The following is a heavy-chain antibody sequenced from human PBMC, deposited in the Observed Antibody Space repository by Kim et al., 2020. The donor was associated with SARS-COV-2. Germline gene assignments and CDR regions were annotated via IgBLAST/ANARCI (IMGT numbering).Heavy chain of an antibody. CDR3: TRDLAGDP. V-gene: IGHV3-49*03. J-gene: IGHJ5*02. CDR2: IRSKTYGRTT. Sequence: GGSLRLSCSASGFTFGDYTMNWFSQAPGKGLEWVGFIRSKTYGRTTEYAASVKGRFTISRDDSNSIAYLQMNSLKTEDTALYYCTRDLAGDPWGQGTLVTVSS. CDR1: GFTFGDYT.